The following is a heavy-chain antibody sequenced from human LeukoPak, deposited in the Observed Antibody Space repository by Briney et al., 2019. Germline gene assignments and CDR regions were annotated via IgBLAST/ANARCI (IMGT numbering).Heavy chain of an antibody. V-gene: IGHV4-39*07. Sequence: SETLSLTCTVSGGSISSSSYYWGWIRQPPGKGLEWIGSIYYSGSTYYNPSLKSRVTISVDTSKNQFSLKLSSVTAADTAVYYCARDLYPGSYRYFDLWGRGTLVTVSS. CDR1: GGSISSSSYY. CDR3: ARDLYPGSYRYFDL. J-gene: IGHJ2*01. D-gene: IGHD1-26*01. CDR2: IYYSGST.